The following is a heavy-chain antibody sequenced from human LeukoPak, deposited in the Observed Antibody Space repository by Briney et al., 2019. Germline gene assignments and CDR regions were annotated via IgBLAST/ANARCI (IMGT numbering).Heavy chain of an antibody. CDR2: ISGSGGST. Sequence: GGSLRLSCAASGFTFSSYAMSWVRQAPGKGLEWVSAISGSGGSTYYADSVKGRFTISRDSSKNTLYLQMNSLRAEDTAVYYCAKDIYSSSSIDYWGQGTLVTVSS. CDR1: GFTFSSYA. CDR3: AKDIYSSSSIDY. D-gene: IGHD6-6*01. V-gene: IGHV3-23*01. J-gene: IGHJ4*02.